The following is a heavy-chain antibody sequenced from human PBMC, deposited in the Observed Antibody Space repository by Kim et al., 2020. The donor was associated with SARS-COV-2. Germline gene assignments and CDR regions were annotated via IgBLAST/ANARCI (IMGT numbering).Heavy chain of an antibody. CDR3: ARLERHVDAFDI. D-gene: IGHD1-1*01. CDR2: IYYSGST. V-gene: IGHV4-39*01. CDR1: GGSISSSSYY. J-gene: IGHJ3*02. Sequence: SETLSLTCTVSGGSISSSSYYWGWIRQPPGKGLEWIGSIYYSGSTYYNPSLKSRVTISVDTSKNQFSLKLSSVTAADTAVYYCARLERHVDAFDIWGQGTMVTVSS.